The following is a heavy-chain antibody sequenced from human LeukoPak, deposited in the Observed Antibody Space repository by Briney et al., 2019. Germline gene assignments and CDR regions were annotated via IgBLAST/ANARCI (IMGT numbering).Heavy chain of an antibody. D-gene: IGHD4-11*01. V-gene: IGHV4-59*12. CDR1: GGAISRYY. J-gene: IGHJ4*02. Sequence: SETLSLTCSVSGGAISRYYWSWIRQPPGKGLEWIGYIYYSGSTNYNPSLKSRVTISVDTSKNQFSLKLSSVTAADTAVYYCASSGTVTTNLFSNWGQGTLVTVSS. CDR3: ASSGTVTTNLFSN. CDR2: IYYSGST.